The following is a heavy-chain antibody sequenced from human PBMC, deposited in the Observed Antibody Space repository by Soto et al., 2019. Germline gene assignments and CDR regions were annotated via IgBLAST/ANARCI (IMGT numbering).Heavy chain of an antibody. CDR3: VRGRGDYAYFES. CDR2: ISSSGSST. V-gene: IGHV3-48*02. Sequence: EVQLVDSGGGLVQPGGSLRLSCAASGIAFSSHTMYWVRQPPGKGLEWVSYISSSGSSTHYADSVKGRFTISRDNARNSLFLQMNGLRDEDTAVYYCVRGRGDYAYFESWGQGTLVTVSS. D-gene: IGHD3-9*01. CDR1: GIAFSSHT. J-gene: IGHJ4*02.